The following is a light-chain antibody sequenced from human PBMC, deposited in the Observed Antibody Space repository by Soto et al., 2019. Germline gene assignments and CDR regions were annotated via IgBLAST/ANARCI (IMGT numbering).Light chain of an antibody. CDR3: PQYDALPSIP. CDR2: GAT. J-gene: IGKJ5*01. Sequence: DIQMTQSPSSLSASIGGRVTITCQASQDIGNSLNWYQQLPGKPPKLLIYGATNLEAGVPLRFSGRGSGTHFTFTIASLEPEDIATYSCPQYDALPSIPFGQGTRLEIK. CDR1: QDIGNS. V-gene: IGKV1-33*01.